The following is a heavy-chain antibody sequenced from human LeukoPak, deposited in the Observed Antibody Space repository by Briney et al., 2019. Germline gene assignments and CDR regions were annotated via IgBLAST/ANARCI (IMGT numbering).Heavy chain of an antibody. Sequence: SQTLSLTCTVSGGSISSGGYYWSWIRQPPGKGLEWIGYIYHSGSTYYNPSLKSRVTISVDRSKNQFSLKLSSVTAADTAVYYCARDDELLSNIWGQGTMVTVSS. CDR3: ARDDELLSNI. CDR1: GGSISSGGYY. V-gene: IGHV4-30-2*01. D-gene: IGHD3-10*01. CDR2: IYHSGST. J-gene: IGHJ3*02.